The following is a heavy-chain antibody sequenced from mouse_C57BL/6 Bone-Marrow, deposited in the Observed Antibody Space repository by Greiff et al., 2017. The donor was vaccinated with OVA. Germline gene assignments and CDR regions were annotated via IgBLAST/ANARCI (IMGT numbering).Heavy chain of an antibody. CDR1: GFTFSSYG. V-gene: IGHV5-6*02. CDR3: ARRVYYFDY. CDR2: ISSGGSYT. Sequence: EVKLVESGGDLVKPGGSLKLSCAASGFTFSSYGMSWVRQTPDKRLEWVATISSGGSYTYYPDSVKGRFPISRANAKNTLYLQMSSLKSEDTAMYYCARRVYYFDYWGQGTTLTVSS. J-gene: IGHJ2*01.